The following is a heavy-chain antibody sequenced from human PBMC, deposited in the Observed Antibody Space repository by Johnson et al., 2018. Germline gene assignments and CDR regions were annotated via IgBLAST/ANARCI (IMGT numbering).Heavy chain of an antibody. D-gene: IGHD1-26*01. V-gene: IGHV3-23*04. CDR3: VRSRGAMWVLDV. J-gene: IGHJ3*01. CDR2: FSGSGGST. CDR1: GFTFGTYA. Sequence: VQLVESGGGLVQPGGSLRLSCVASGFTFGTYAMTWVRQVPGKGLEWVSPFSGSGGSTSSADSVKGRFTISRDNSKNTLFLQMNSLRTDVTAVYYCVRSRGAMWVLDVWGQGTMVTVAS.